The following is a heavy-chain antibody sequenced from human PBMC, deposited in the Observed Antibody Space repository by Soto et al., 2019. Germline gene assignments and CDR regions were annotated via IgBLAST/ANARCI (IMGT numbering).Heavy chain of an antibody. CDR3: ARFTAMVYYYYYGMDV. CDR1: GGSISSGGYY. J-gene: IGHJ6*02. Sequence: SETLSLTCTVSGGSISSGGYYWSWIRQHPGKGLEWIGYIYYSGSTYYNPSLKSRVTISVDTSKNQFSLKLSSVTAADTAVYYCARFTAMVYYYYYGMDVWGQGTTVTVSS. CDR2: IYYSGST. D-gene: IGHD5-18*01. V-gene: IGHV4-30-4*08.